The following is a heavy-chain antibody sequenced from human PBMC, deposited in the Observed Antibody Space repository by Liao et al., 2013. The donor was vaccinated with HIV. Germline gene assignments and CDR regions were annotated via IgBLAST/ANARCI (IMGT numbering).Heavy chain of an antibody. Sequence: QVQLQESGPGLVKPSQTLSLTCSIYVGSFRNYYWSWIRQPPGKGLEWIGEIIHSGRTNYNPSLKSRVTISVDTSKKQFSLKLHSVTAADTAVYYCARGEAVAGRVGFDYWGQGTLVTVSS. J-gene: IGHJ4*02. CDR3: ARGEAVAGRVGFDY. CDR1: VGSFRNYY. V-gene: IGHV4-34*09. D-gene: IGHD6-19*01. CDR2: IIHSGRT.